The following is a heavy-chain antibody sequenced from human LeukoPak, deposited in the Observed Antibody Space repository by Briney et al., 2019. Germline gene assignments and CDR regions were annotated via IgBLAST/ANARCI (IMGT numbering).Heavy chain of an antibody. CDR3: ASLLIVVVPAALPPDY. D-gene: IGHD2-2*01. J-gene: IGHJ4*02. Sequence: GGSLRLSCAASGFTFSSYSMNWVRQAPGKGLEWVSYISSSSSTIYYADSVKGRFTISRDNAKNSLYLQMNSLRAEDTAVYYCASLLIVVVPAALPPDYWGQGTLVAVSS. V-gene: IGHV3-48*01. CDR2: ISSSSSTI. CDR1: GFTFSSYS.